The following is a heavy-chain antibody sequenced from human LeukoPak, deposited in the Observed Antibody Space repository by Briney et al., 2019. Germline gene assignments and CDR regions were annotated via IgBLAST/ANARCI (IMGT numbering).Heavy chain of an antibody. D-gene: IGHD6-13*01. Sequence: GGSLRLSCAASGFTFSSYAMSWVRQAPGKGLEWVSAISGSGGSTYYADSVKGRFTISRDNSKNTLYLQVNSLRAEDTAVYYCAKDRDSSSWYGWFDPWGQGTLVTVSS. V-gene: IGHV3-23*01. CDR1: GFTFSSYA. CDR3: AKDRDSSSWYGWFDP. J-gene: IGHJ5*02. CDR2: ISGSGGST.